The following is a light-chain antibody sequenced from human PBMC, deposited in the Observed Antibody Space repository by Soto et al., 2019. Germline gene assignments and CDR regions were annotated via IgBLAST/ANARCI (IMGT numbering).Light chain of an antibody. J-gene: IGKJ2*01. V-gene: IGKV4-1*01. CDR2: WAS. Sequence: DIVMTQSPDSLAVSLGERATINCKSSQSVFSTSDNKNYLNWYQHKPGQPPNLLFFWASTRESGVPARFSGSGSVTDFTLTISSLQAEDVAVYCCQQFYSPPYTFGQGTKLEI. CDR3: QQFYSPPYT. CDR1: QSVFSTSDNKNY.